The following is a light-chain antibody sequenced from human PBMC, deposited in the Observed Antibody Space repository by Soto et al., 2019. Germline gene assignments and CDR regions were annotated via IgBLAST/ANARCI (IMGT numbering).Light chain of an antibody. J-gene: IGLJ3*02. V-gene: IGLV2-11*01. Sequence: QSALTQPRSVSGSPGQSVTISCTGSSRDVGLYNYVSWYQQHPGKAPKLMIYDVSKRPSGVPDRFSGSKSGNTASLTISGLQAEDEADYSCCSYAGNYLVLFGGGTKLTVL. CDR3: CSYAGNYLVL. CDR1: SRDVGLYNY. CDR2: DVS.